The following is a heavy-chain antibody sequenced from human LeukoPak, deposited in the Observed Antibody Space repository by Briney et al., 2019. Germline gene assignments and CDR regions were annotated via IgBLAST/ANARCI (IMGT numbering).Heavy chain of an antibody. CDR2: IYYSGST. J-gene: IGHJ4*02. D-gene: IGHD4-17*01. CDR1: GGSVSSGSYY. Sequence: PSETLSLTCTVSGGSVSSGSYYWSWIRQPPGKGLEWIGYIYYSGSTNYNPSLRSRVTISVDTSKNQFSLKLSSVTAADTAVYYCARILYGDYRFDFWGQGILVTVSS. CDR3: ARILYGDYRFDF. V-gene: IGHV4-61*01.